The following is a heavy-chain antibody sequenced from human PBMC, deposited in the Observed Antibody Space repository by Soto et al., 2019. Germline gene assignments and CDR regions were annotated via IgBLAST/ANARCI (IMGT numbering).Heavy chain of an antibody. Sequence: PGGSLRLSCAASGFTLSSYALNWVRQAPGKGLDWVSAISGSGGSTYYADSVKGRFTISRDNSKNTLYLQMNSLSAEDTAVYYCANGYAFDYWGQGTLVTVSS. CDR3: ANGYAFDY. V-gene: IGHV3-23*01. J-gene: IGHJ4*02. D-gene: IGHD5-12*01. CDR1: GFTLSSYA. CDR2: ISGSGGST.